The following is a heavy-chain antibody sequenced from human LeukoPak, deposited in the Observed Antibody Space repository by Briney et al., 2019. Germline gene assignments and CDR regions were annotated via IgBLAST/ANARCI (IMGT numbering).Heavy chain of an antibody. V-gene: IGHV1-8*01. CDR1: GYTLTSYD. CDR2: MNPNSGRT. Sequence: EASAKVSCKASGYTLTSYDINWVRQATGQGLEWMGWMNPNSGRTGYAQNFQGRITITRNTSISTAYMELSSLRSEDTAVYYCTRETSSRYFDYWGQGTLVTVSS. CDR3: TRETSSRYFDY. J-gene: IGHJ4*02.